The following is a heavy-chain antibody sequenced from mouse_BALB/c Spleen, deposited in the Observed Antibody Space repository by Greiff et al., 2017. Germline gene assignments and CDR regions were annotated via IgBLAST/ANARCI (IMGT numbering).Heavy chain of an antibody. D-gene: IGHD1-1*01. J-gene: IGHJ2*01. CDR1: GYTFTSYW. Sequence: VQLQQPGAELVRPGVSVKLSCKASGYTFTSYWMHWIKQRPEQGLERIGEINPNNGGTIYNQKFKGKATLTVDKSSSTAYMELRSLTSEDTAVYYCAGRGVYCYGSSYGFDYWGQGTTLTVSS. CDR3: AGRGVYCYGSSYGFDY. V-gene: IGHV1-53*01. CDR2: INPNNGGT.